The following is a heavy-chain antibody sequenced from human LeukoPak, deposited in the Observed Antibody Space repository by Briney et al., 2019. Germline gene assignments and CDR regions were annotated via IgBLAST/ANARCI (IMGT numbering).Heavy chain of an antibody. V-gene: IGHV4-39*07. CDR1: GGSISSSSYY. D-gene: IGHD4/OR15-4a*01. CDR2: IYYSGST. CDR3: AGCYATNYGYNWFDP. Sequence: SETLSLTCTVSGGSISSSSYYWGWIRQPPGKGLEWIGSIYYSGSTYYNPSLKSRVTISVDTSKNQFSLKLSSVTAADTAVYYCAGCYATNYGYNWFDPWGQGTLVTVSS. J-gene: IGHJ5*02.